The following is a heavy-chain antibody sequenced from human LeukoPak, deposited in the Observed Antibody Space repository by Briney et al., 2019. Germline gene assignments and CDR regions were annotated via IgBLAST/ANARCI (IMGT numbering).Heavy chain of an antibody. D-gene: IGHD2-2*01. CDR3: ARDYERYQLLNDAFDS. J-gene: IGHJ3*02. V-gene: IGHV4-4*07. Sequence: KPSETLSLTCTVSGGSISSYYWSWIRQPAGKGLEWIGRIYTSGSTNYNPSLKSRVTMSVDTSKNQFSLKLSSVTAADTAVYYCARDYERYQLLNDAFDSWGQGTMVTVSS. CDR2: IYTSGST. CDR1: GGSISSYY.